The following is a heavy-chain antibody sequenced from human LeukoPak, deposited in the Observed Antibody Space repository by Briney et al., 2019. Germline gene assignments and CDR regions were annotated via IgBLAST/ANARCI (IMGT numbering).Heavy chain of an antibody. Sequence: PSETLSLTCTVSGGSVSSGSYYWSWIRQPPGKGLEWIGYIYYSGSTNYNPSLKSRVTISVDTSKNQFSLKLSSVTAADSAVYYCARDSPYYYDSSGYYSFSDYWGQGTLVTVSS. D-gene: IGHD3-22*01. V-gene: IGHV4-61*01. J-gene: IGHJ4*02. CDR3: ARDSPYYYDSSGYYSFSDY. CDR1: GGSVSSGSYY. CDR2: IYYSGST.